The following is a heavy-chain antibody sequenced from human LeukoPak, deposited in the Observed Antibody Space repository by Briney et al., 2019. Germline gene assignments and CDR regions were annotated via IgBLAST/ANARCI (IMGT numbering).Heavy chain of an antibody. CDR3: ARTNGDPDGDYGPVDFFDY. CDR1: GGSFSDYH. CDR2: INHSGST. Sequence: PSETLSLTCAVYGGSFSDYHWNWVRQPPGKGLEWIGKINHSGSTNYNPSLKSRVTISVDTSKNQFSLKLSSVTAADTAVYYCARTNGDPDGDYGPVDFFDYWGQGTLVTVSS. V-gene: IGHV4-34*01. D-gene: IGHD4-17*01. J-gene: IGHJ4*02.